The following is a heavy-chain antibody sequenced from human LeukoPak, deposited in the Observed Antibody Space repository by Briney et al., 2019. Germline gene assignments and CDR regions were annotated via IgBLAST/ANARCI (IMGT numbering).Heavy chain of an antibody. CDR2: IYYSGST. Sequence: SETLSLTCTVSGGSISSYYWNWIRQPPGKGLEWIGYIYYSGSTNYNPSLKSRVTMSVDTSKNQFSLKLSSVTAADTAVYYCARVAYDSSGYDLDYWGQGTLVTVSS. CDR3: ARVAYDSSGYDLDY. J-gene: IGHJ4*02. CDR1: GGSISSYY. V-gene: IGHV4-59*12. D-gene: IGHD3-22*01.